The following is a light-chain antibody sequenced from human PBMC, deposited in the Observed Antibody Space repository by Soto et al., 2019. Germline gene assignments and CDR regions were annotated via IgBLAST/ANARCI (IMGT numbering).Light chain of an antibody. J-gene: IGKJ4*01. CDR2: LGS. CDR3: IQALQSPT. CDR1: QSLLHRNGYNY. V-gene: IGKV2-28*01. Sequence: VMTQSQLSLPVTPGEPASISCRSSQSLLHRNGYNYLDWYLQKPGQSPQLLIYLGSNRASAVPDRFSGSGSGTDFTLTISRVEAEDVGVYYCIQALQSPTFGGGTKVYIK.